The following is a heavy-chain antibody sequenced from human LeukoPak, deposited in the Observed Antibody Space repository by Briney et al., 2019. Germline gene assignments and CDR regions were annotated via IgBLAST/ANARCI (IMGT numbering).Heavy chain of an antibody. CDR2: ISYDGTDK. Sequence: HPGRSLRLSCAASGFTFSSYAMHWVRQAPGKGLEWVALISYDGTDKYHVDSVKGRFTISRDNSNNTLYLQMNSLRPDDTAVYYCAKAGYSSGWTRYYGMDVWGQGTTVAVSS. CDR1: GFTFSSYA. J-gene: IGHJ6*02. CDR3: AKAGYSSGWTRYYGMDV. V-gene: IGHV3-30*04. D-gene: IGHD6-19*01.